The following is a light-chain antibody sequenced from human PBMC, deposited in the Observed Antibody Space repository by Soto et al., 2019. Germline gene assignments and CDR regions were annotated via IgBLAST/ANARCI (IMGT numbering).Light chain of an antibody. CDR1: NIGNKR. J-gene: IGLJ1*01. CDR3: QVWDIMTDNDV. V-gene: IGLV3-21*04. CDR2: YDS. Sequence: SYELTQSPSVSVAPEKTATITCGGNNIGNKRVHWYRQKPGQAPVLRISYDSDRPSGIPERFSGSNSGNTATLTISRVEAGDEADYYCQVWDIMTDNDVFGSGTKLTV.